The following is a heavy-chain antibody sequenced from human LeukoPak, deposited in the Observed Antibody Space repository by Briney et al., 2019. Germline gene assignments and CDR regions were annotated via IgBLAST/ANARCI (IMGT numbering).Heavy chain of an antibody. Sequence: SETLSLTCTVSGGSISSYYWSWIRQPPGKGVEWIGYIYYSGSTNYNPSLKSRVTISVDTSKNQFSLKLSSVTAADTAVYYCARGPYYYVSYWGQGTLVTVSS. CDR2: IYYSGST. CDR1: GGSISSYY. CDR3: ARGPYYYVSY. V-gene: IGHV4-59*01. D-gene: IGHD3-10*02. J-gene: IGHJ4*02.